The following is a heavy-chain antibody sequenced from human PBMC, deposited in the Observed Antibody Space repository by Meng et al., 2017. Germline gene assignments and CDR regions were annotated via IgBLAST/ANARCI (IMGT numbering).Heavy chain of an antibody. CDR3: ARFMTSVNVLDY. Sequence: GESLKISCASSGFIVSSNYMTWGRQAPGKGLEWVSVIYSADSTYYADSVKGRFTISSDNSKNTLYLQMNSLRAEDTAVYYCARFMTSVNVLDYWGQGTLVTVSS. CDR2: IYSADST. CDR1: GFIVSSNY. D-gene: IGHD4-17*01. J-gene: IGHJ4*02. V-gene: IGHV3-53*01.